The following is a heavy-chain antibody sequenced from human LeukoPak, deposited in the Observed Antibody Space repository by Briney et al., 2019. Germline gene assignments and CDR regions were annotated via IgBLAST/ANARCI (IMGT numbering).Heavy chain of an antibody. V-gene: IGHV4-34*01. CDR3: ARFDFWSGYDY. J-gene: IGHJ4*02. CDR1: GGSFSGYY. Sequence: SETLSLTCAVYGGSFSGYYWSWIRQPSGKGLEWIGEINHSGSTNYNPSLKSRVTISVDTSKNQFSLKLSSVTAADTAVYYCARFDFWSGYDYWGQGTLVTVSS. D-gene: IGHD3-3*01. CDR2: INHSGST.